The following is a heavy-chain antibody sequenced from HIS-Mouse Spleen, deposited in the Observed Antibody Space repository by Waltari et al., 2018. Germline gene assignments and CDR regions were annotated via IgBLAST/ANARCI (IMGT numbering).Heavy chain of an antibody. J-gene: IGHJ3*02. D-gene: IGHD6-19*01. CDR2: IYWNDDK. CDR3: AHRGRLSDAFDI. CDR1: GFSLSTSGVG. V-gene: IGHV2-5*01. Sequence: QITLKESGPTLVKPTQTLTLTCTFSGFSLSTSGVGVGWTRQPPGKALEWLALIYWNDDKRYSPSLKSRLTITKDTSKNQVVLTMTNMDPVDTATYYCAHRGRLSDAFDIWGQGTMVTVSS.